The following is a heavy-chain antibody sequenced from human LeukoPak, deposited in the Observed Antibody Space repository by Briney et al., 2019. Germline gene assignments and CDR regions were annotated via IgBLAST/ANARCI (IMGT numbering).Heavy chain of an antibody. CDR3: ARAGYYYDSSGYYQRYKVFDY. Sequence: GGSLRLSCAASGFTFSSYWMNWVRQAPGKGLEWVSYISSSSSYTNYADSVKGRFTISRDNAKNSLYLQMNSLRAEDTAVYYCARAGYYYDSSGYYQRYKVFDYWGQGTLVTVSS. D-gene: IGHD3-22*01. CDR1: GFTFSSYW. CDR2: ISSSSSYT. J-gene: IGHJ4*02. V-gene: IGHV3-21*05.